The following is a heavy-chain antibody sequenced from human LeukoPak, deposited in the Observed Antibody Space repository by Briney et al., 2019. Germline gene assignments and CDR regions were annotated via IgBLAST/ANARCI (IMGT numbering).Heavy chain of an antibody. CDR1: GFTFSNYA. D-gene: IGHD3-9*01. CDR2: ITGSDFIT. Sequence: GGSLRLSCAASGFTFSNYAMSWVRQAPGKGLEWVSAITGSDFITYYADSVKGRFTISRDNYKNTLYLPMNSLRAEDTAVYYCAKWGDYDVLTGYYDPDYWGQGTLVTVSS. J-gene: IGHJ4*02. V-gene: IGHV3-23*01. CDR3: AKWGDYDVLTGYYDPDY.